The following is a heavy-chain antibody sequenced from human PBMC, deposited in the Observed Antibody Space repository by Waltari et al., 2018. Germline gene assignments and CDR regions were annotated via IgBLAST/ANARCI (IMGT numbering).Heavy chain of an antibody. CDR1: GGSIRSGGYY. CDR2: IYYSGST. V-gene: IGHV4-31*03. CDR3: ARRGGGPKVPIAVAGTPYDAFDI. D-gene: IGHD6-19*01. J-gene: IGHJ3*02. Sequence: QVQLQESGPGLVKPSQTLSLTCTVSGGSIRSGGYYWSWIRQHPGKGLALIGYIYYSGSTYYNPSLKSRVTISVDTSKNQFSLKLSSVTAADTAVYYCARRGGGPKVPIAVAGTPYDAFDIWGQGTMVTVSS.